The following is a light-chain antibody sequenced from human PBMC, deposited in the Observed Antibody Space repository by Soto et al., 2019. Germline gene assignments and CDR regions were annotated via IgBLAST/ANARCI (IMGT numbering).Light chain of an antibody. CDR1: QSISSW. Sequence: DLQMTQSPSSVSASVGDSVTITCRASQSISSWLAWYQQKPGNAPKLLIYDASTSQTGVPSRFSGSGSGTDFTLTISSLQPEDFATYYCQQANSFPYTFGQGTKLEIK. J-gene: IGKJ2*01. CDR3: QQANSFPYT. V-gene: IGKV1-12*01. CDR2: DAS.